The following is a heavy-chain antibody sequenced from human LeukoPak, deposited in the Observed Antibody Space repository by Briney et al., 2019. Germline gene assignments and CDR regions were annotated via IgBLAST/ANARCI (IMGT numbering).Heavy chain of an antibody. J-gene: IGHJ4*02. CDR3: ARDQTYYDILTGYYPQDY. V-gene: IGHV3-33*01. CDR2: IWYDGSNK. D-gene: IGHD3-9*01. Sequence: GGSVRLSCAASGFTFSSYGMHWVRQAPGKGLEWVAVIWYDGSNKYYADSVKGRFTISRDNSKNTLYLQMNSLRAEDTAVYYCARDQTYYDILTGYYPQDYWGQGTLVTVSS. CDR1: GFTFSSYG.